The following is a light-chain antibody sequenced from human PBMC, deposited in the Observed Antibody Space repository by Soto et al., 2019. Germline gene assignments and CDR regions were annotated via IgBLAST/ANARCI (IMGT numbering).Light chain of an antibody. J-gene: IGKJ4*01. CDR2: DAS. CDR3: QQRSNGFT. Sequence: ETVLTQSPATLSLSPGERATLSCRASQSVNNYLVWYQQKPGQAPRLLIYDASKRATGVPARFSGSGSGSDFSLTISSLEHEDFADYYCQQRSNGFTFGGGTKVE. V-gene: IGKV3-11*01. CDR1: QSVNNY.